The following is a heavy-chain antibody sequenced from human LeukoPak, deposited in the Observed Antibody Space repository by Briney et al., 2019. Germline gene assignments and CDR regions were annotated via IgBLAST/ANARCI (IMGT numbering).Heavy chain of an antibody. CDR3: AKDQGSSSGWYSRDGFAL. V-gene: IGHV3-23*01. CDR1: GLTFSSYA. CDR2: ISSSGDST. D-gene: IGHD6-19*01. Sequence: GGSLRLSCAGSGLTFSSYAMSWVRQAPGKGLEWVSGISSSGDSTFYADSVKGRFTISRDNSKNALYLQMNSLRAEDTAVYYCAKDQGSSSGWYSRDGFALWGRGTMVTVSS. J-gene: IGHJ3*01.